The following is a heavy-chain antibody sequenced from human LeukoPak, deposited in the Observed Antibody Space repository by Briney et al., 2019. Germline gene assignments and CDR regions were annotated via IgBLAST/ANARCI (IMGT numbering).Heavy chain of an antibody. V-gene: IGHV1-2*02. CDR3: ARVGAHRYCSSTSCYEDY. CDR2: INPNSGVT. Sequence: ASVKVSCKASGYTFTAYYMHWVRQAPGQGLEWMGWINPNSGVTDYAQKFQGRVTMTRDTSISTAYMELSSLEPDDTAVYYCARVGAHRYCSSTSCYEDYWGQGTLVTVSS. D-gene: IGHD2-2*01. J-gene: IGHJ4*02. CDR1: GYTFTAYY.